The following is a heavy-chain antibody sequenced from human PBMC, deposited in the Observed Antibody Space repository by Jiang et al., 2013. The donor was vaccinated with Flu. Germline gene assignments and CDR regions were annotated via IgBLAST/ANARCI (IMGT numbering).Heavy chain of an antibody. D-gene: IGHD3-10*01. CDR3: ARAMLILWFGDPKGGMDV. CDR2: INAGNGNT. J-gene: IGHJ6*02. V-gene: IGHV1-3*01. Sequence: SGAEVKKPGASVKVSCKASGYTFTSYAMHWVRQAPGQRLEWMGWINAGNGNTKYSQKFQGRVTITRDTSASTAYMELSSLRSEDTAVYYCARAMLILWFGDPKGGMDVWGQGTTVTVSS. CDR1: GYTFTSYA.